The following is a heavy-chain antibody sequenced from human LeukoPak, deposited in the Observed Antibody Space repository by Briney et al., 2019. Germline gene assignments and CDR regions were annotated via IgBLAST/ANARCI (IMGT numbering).Heavy chain of an antibody. Sequence: ASVKVSCKVSGYTLTELSMHWVRQAPGKGLEWMGGFDPEDGETIYAQKFQGRVTMTEDTSTDTAYMELSSLRSEDTAVYYCATEHRGTPPYSYYGRDVGGKGPTVPVS. CDR3: ATEHRGTPPYSYYGRDV. CDR1: GYTLTELS. J-gene: IGHJ6*04. CDR2: FDPEDGET. V-gene: IGHV1-24*01. D-gene: IGHD3-16*01.